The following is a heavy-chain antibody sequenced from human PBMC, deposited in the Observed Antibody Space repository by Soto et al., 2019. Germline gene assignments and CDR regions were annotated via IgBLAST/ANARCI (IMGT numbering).Heavy chain of an antibody. CDR3: AREEYKYDLRALDF. D-gene: IGHD3-10*01. CDR1: GFSFRTYA. CDR2: VSYDGGTR. V-gene: IGHV3-30-3*01. Sequence: QVQLVESGGGVVQPGRSLRLSCVASGFSFRTYAMQWVRQAPGKGLEWVAVVSYDGGTRFYADSVRGRFTISRDNSKSTLYLDIHSLTIEDTAVYYCAREEYKYDLRALDFWCRGALVAVSS. J-gene: IGHJ4*02.